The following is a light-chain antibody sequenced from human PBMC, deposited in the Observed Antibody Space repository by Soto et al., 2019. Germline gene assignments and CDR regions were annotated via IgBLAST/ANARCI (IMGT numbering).Light chain of an antibody. J-gene: IGLJ3*02. CDR1: TSNIGINY. V-gene: IGLV1-47*02. Sequence: QSVLPQPPSASGTPGQRVTISCSGSTSNIGINYVYWYQQLPGTAPKLLIYSYNQRPSGVPDRFSGSKSGTSASLAISGLRSEDEADYYCAAWDDSLSGWVFGGGTQLTVL. CDR2: SYN. CDR3: AAWDDSLSGWV.